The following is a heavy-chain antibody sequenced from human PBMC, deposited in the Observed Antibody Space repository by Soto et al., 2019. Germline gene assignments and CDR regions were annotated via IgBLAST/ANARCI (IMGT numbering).Heavy chain of an antibody. D-gene: IGHD3-22*01. Sequence: QVQLVESGGGVVQPGRSLRLSCAASGFTFSSYGMHWVRQAPGKGLEWVAVIWYDGSNKYYADSVKGRFTISRDNSKNTLYLQMNSLRAEDTAVYYCALDDSGPPFDPWGQGTLVTVSS. CDR2: IWYDGSNK. CDR3: ALDDSGPPFDP. V-gene: IGHV3-33*01. CDR1: GFTFSSYG. J-gene: IGHJ5*02.